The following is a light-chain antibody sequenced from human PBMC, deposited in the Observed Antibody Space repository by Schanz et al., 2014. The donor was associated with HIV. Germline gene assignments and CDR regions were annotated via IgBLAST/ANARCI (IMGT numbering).Light chain of an antibody. CDR3: LHYNDFTST. CDR2: EAS. V-gene: IGKV1-5*03. CDR1: QSLSEW. Sequence: DIQMTQSPSTLSASVGDRITITCRASQSLSEWLAWYQQKPGQAPNLLISEASTLESGVPSRFSGTGSGTXXTLTISSLHPDDFATYFCLHYNDFTSTFGQGTKLEIK. J-gene: IGKJ2*01.